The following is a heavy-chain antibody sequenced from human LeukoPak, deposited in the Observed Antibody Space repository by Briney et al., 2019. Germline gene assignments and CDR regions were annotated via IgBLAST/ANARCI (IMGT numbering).Heavy chain of an antibody. CDR2: IYHSVST. D-gene: IGHD3-9*01. V-gene: IGHV4-39*01. Sequence: SETLSLTCPFSGGSISNRDYYWGWIRQPPGKGLEWIGSIYHSVSTYYNPSLKSRGTISVDTSKKQFSLKLSSVTAADTAVYYCARASRYYHMLTGYYLSAFDYWGQGTLVTVSS. J-gene: IGHJ4*02. CDR3: ARASRYYHMLTGYYLSAFDY. CDR1: GGSISNRDYY.